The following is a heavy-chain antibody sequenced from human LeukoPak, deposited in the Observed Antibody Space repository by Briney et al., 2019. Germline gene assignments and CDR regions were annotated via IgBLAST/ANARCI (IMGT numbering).Heavy chain of an antibody. CDR1: GFTFSSYS. D-gene: IGHD5-18*01. Sequence: GGSLRLSCAASGFTFSSYSMNWVRQAPGKGLEWVSSISSSSSYIYYADSVKGRFTISRDNAKNSLYLQMNSLRAEDTAVYYCARVEYSYGHFDYWGQGTLVTVSS. CDR2: ISSSSSYI. J-gene: IGHJ4*02. V-gene: IGHV3-21*01. CDR3: ARVEYSYGHFDY.